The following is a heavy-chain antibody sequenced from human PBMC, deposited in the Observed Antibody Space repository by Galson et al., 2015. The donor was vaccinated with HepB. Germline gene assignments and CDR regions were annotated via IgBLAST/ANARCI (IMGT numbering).Heavy chain of an antibody. D-gene: IGHD3-10*01. CDR2: ISYSGST. J-gene: IGHJ4*02. CDR1: GGSISSGGYY. V-gene: IGHV4-31*03. CDR3: ATSSMVQGLD. Sequence: TLSLTCTVSGGSISSGGYYWTWIRRLPGKGLEWIGYISYSGSTYYNPSLKSRVTISVDTSKNQFSLKLSSVTAADTAVYYCATSSMVQGLDWGQGTLVTVSS.